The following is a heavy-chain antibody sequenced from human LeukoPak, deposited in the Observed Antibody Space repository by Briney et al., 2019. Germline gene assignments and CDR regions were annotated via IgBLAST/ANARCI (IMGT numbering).Heavy chain of an antibody. D-gene: IGHD3-22*01. CDR2: VYFDGGS. V-gene: IGHV4-39*07. Sequence: SETLSLTCSVSGGSVTTGTYHWAWIRQPPGQGLVGIVSVYFDGGSHYNRSLQSRVAISVDTSKNQFSLKLSSVTAADTAVYYCARVMIAEYYYDSSGSTMGGIDYWGQGTLVTVSS. J-gene: IGHJ4*02. CDR1: GGSVTTGTYH. CDR3: ARVMIAEYYYDSSGSTMGGIDY.